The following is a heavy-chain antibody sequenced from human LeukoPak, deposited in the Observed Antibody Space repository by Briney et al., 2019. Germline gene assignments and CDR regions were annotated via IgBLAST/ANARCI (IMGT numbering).Heavy chain of an antibody. D-gene: IGHD6-19*01. J-gene: IGHJ3*02. CDR1: GGSINNYY. Sequence: PSETLSLTCTVSGGSINNYYWSWIRQPPGKGLEWIGYIYYSGSTNYNPSLKSRVTISVDTSKNQFSLKLSPVTAADTAVYYCARGMAAVAAIDAFDIWGQGTMVTVSS. CDR2: IYYSGST. CDR3: ARGMAAVAAIDAFDI. V-gene: IGHV4-59*01.